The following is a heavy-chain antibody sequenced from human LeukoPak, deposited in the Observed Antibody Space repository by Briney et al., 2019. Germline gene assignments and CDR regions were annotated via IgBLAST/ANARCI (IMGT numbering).Heavy chain of an antibody. D-gene: IGHD1-1*01. J-gene: IGHJ5*02. CDR2: IFGSGST. V-gene: IGHV4-59*01. Sequence: TSETLSLTCTVSGGSISSYYWSWIRQPPGKGLEWIGHIFGSGSTNYNPSLKSRVTLPVDTSKNQFSLKLSSVTAADTAVYYCAREGTSGTHLNWFDPWGQGTLVTVSS. CDR3: AREGTSGTHLNWFDP. CDR1: GGSISSYY.